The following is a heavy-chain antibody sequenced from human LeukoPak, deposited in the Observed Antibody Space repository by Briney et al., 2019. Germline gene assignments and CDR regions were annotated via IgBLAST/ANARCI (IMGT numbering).Heavy chain of an antibody. CDR1: GYNFIDYY. V-gene: IGHV1-46*01. CDR2: VNSAGGNI. J-gene: IGHJ4*02. CDR3: ARGRYSNGWNDM. D-gene: IGHD6-19*01. Sequence: EASVTVSCKTSGYNFIDYYLHWFRQAPGQGFEWMGIVNSAGGNISYAQKFQGRVIMTRDTSTASVSMELQSLTSDDTAVYYCARGRYSNGWNDMWGQGTQVTVSS.